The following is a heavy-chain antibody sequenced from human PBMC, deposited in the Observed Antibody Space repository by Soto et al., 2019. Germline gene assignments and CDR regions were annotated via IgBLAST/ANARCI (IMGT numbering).Heavy chain of an antibody. Sequence: ASVKVSCKASGYTFTSYCISWVRQAPGQGLEWMGWISAYNGNTNYAQKPQGRVTMTTDTSTSTAYMELRSLRSDDTAVYYCARQYCSGGSCYSGYFQHWGQGTLVTVSS. D-gene: IGHD2-15*01. J-gene: IGHJ1*01. CDR3: ARQYCSGGSCYSGYFQH. CDR2: ISAYNGNT. V-gene: IGHV1-18*01. CDR1: GYTFTSYC.